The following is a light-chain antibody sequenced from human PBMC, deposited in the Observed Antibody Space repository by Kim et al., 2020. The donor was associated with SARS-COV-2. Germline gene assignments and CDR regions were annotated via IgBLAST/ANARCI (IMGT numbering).Light chain of an antibody. Sequence: LSPGETATLSCRASQSVSSYLAWYQQKPGQAPRLLIYDASNRATGIPARFSGSGSGTDFTLTISSLEPEDFAVYYCQQRSNWPITFGQGTRLEIK. CDR1: QSVSSY. J-gene: IGKJ5*01. V-gene: IGKV3-11*01. CDR2: DAS. CDR3: QQRSNWPIT.